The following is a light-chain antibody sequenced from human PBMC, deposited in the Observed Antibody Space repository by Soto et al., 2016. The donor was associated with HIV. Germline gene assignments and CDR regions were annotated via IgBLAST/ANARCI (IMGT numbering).Light chain of an antibody. J-gene: IGLJ1*01. Sequence: SYELTQPPSLSVAPRKTARITCGGNNVGSKSVQWYQQKPGQAPILVLYDDSDRPSGIPERFSGSNSGDTATLTISRVEAGDEADYYCQVWDSSNYRYFFGTGIKVTVL. CDR3: QVWDSSNYRYF. V-gene: IGLV3-21*03. CDR1: NVGSKS. CDR2: DDS.